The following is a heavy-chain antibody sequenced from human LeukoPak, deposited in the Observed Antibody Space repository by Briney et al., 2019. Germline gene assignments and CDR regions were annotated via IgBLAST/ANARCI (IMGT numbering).Heavy chain of an antibody. CDR3: ASTSYYGSGTQMDV. D-gene: IGHD3-10*01. CDR1: GGSISSGGNY. V-gene: IGHV4-31*03. CDR2: TYYSGST. J-gene: IGHJ6*02. Sequence: SQTLSLTCTVSGGSISSGGNYWSWIRQHPGKGLEWIGYTYYSGSTYYNPSLKSRVTISVDTSKNQFSLKLSSVTAADTAVYYCASTSYYGSGTQMDVWGQGTTVTVSS.